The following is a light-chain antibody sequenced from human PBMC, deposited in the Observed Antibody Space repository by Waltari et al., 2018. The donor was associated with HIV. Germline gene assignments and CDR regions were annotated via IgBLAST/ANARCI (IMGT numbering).Light chain of an antibody. V-gene: IGLV1-44*01. Sequence: QSVLTQPPSASGTPGQRVTISCSGGSSNIGRNTVNWYQQLPRTAPKLLIYSNNQRPSGVPDRFSGSKSGTSASLAISGLQSEDEADYYCAAWDDSLNGYVFGTGTKVTVL. J-gene: IGLJ1*01. CDR3: AAWDDSLNGYV. CDR1: SSNIGRNT. CDR2: SNN.